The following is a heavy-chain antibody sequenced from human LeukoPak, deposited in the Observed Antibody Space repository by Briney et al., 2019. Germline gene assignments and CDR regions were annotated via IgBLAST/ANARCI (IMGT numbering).Heavy chain of an antibody. CDR1: GFTFSSHW. CDR3: ARGSLAVAEDY. V-gene: IGHV3-7*03. Sequence: PGGSLRLSCAASGFTFSSHWMSWVRQAPGKGLEWVANIKQDGSEKYYVDSVKGRFTISRDNAKNSLYLQMNSLRAEDTAVYYCARGSLAVAEDYWGQGTLVTVSS. D-gene: IGHD6-19*01. J-gene: IGHJ4*02. CDR2: IKQDGSEK.